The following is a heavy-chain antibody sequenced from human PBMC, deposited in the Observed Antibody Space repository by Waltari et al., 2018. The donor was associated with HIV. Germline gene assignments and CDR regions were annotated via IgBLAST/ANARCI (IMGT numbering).Heavy chain of an antibody. CDR3: ARVLSLPDAFDI. Sequence: QVQLVESGGGLVKPGGSLRLSCAASGFTFSDYYRSWLRQAPGKGLEWVSYISSSGSTLYYADSLKGRFTISRDNGKNSLYLQMNSLRAEDTAVYYCARVLSLPDAFDIWGQGTMVTVSS. V-gene: IGHV3-11*01. J-gene: IGHJ3*02. D-gene: IGHD3-10*01. CDR1: GFTFSDYY. CDR2: ISSSGSTL.